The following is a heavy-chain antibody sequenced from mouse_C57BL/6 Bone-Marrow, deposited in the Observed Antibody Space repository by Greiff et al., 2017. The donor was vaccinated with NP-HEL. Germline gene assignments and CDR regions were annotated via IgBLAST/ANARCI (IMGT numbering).Heavy chain of an antibody. CDR2: ISNGGGST. CDR3: ARGFNYYGSSYDAMDY. D-gene: IGHD1-1*01. CDR1: GFTFSDYY. J-gene: IGHJ4*01. V-gene: IGHV5-12*01. Sequence: EVQLQESGGGLVQPGGSLKLSCAASGFTFSDYYMYWVRQTPEKRLEWVAYISNGGGSTYYPDTVKGRFTISRDNAKNTLYLQMSRLKSEDTAMYYCARGFNYYGSSYDAMDYWGQGTSVTVSS.